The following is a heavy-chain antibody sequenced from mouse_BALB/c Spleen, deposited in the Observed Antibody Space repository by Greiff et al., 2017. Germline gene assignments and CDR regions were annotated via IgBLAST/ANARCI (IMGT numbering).Heavy chain of an antibody. D-gene: IGHD2-1*01. CDR3: AREEYYGNSRFAY. CDR1: GYAFSSSW. J-gene: IGHJ3*01. V-gene: IGHV1-82*01. Sequence: VKLVESGPELVKPGASVKISCKASGYAFSSSWMNWVKQRPGQGLEWIGRIYPGDGDTNYNGKFKGKATLTADKSSSTAYMQLSSLTSVDSAVYFCAREEYYGNSRFAYWGQGTLVTVSA. CDR2: IYPGDGDT.